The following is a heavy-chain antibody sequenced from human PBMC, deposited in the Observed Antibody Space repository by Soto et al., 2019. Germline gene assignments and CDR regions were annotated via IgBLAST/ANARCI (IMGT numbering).Heavy chain of an antibody. CDR3: ARKTVTTCVAFDI. Sequence: GASVKLSWKAHRDDLTSYYRHWVRQAPGQGLEWIGVINSNGGSTENYAQKFQGRVTITADESPSTAYMELSSLRSEDTAVYYCARKTVTTCVAFDICGQGTIVTVSS. V-gene: IGHV1-46*01. D-gene: IGHD4-17*01. CDR2: INSNGGST. J-gene: IGHJ3*02. CDR1: RDDLTSYY.